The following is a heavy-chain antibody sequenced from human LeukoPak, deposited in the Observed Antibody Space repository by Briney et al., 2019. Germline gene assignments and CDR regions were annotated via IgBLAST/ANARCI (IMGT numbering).Heavy chain of an antibody. CDR3: ARDGSSGYYNQDAFDI. V-gene: IGHV1-18*01. D-gene: IGHD3-22*01. CDR1: GYTFTSYG. Sequence: ASVKVSCKASGYTFTSYGISWVRQAPGQGLEWMGWISAYNGNTNYVQNLQGRVTMTTDTSTSTAYTELRSLRSDDTAVYYCARDGSSGYYNQDAFDIWGQGTMVTVSS. J-gene: IGHJ3*02. CDR2: ISAYNGNT.